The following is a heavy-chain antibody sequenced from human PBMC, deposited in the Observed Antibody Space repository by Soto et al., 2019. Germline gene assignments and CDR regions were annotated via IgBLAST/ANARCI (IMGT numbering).Heavy chain of an antibody. Sequence: QLQLQESGPGLVKPSETLSLTCTVSGGSISSSSYYWGWIRQPPGKGLEWIGSIYYSGSTYYNPSLKSRVSISVDTSKNQFSLKLSSVTVADTAVYYCARLRYSKGAFDIWGQGTMVTVSS. CDR2: IYYSGST. CDR3: ARLRYSKGAFDI. CDR1: GGSISSSSYY. V-gene: IGHV4-39*01. J-gene: IGHJ3*02. D-gene: IGHD6-13*01.